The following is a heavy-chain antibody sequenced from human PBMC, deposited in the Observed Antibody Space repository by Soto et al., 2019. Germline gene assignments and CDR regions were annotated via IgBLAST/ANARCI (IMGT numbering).Heavy chain of an antibody. V-gene: IGHV4-39*01. Sequence: SETLSLPCAVSVGSINSSSYYWGWIRQPPGKGLECIGGIYYSGRSYYNPSLKSRVTMSVDTSKNQFSLTLNSVTAADAAGYYCARQRTTVVTQASFDHWGQGTLVTVSS. D-gene: IGHD4-17*01. CDR3: ARQRTTVVTQASFDH. J-gene: IGHJ4*02. CDR1: VGSINSSSYY. CDR2: IYYSGRS.